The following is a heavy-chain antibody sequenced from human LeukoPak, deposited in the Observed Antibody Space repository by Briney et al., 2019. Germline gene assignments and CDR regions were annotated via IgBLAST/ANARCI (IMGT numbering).Heavy chain of an antibody. J-gene: IGHJ5*02. Sequence: SETLSLTCTVSGGSISSSSYYWGWIRQPPGKGLEWIGGIYYSGSTYYNPSLRSRVTISVDTSKNQFSLKLSSVTAADTAVYYCARDIVVVVRGADWFDPWGQGTLVTVSS. V-gene: IGHV4-39*07. D-gene: IGHD2-15*01. CDR3: ARDIVVVVRGADWFDP. CDR1: GGSISSSSYY. CDR2: IYYSGST.